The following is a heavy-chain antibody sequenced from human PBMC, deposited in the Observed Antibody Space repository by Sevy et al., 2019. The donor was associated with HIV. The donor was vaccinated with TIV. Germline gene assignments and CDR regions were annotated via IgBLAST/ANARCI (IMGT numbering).Heavy chain of an antibody. CDR2: IKQDGSEK. J-gene: IGHJ4*02. D-gene: IGHD6-13*01. V-gene: IGHV3-7*01. Sequence: GGSLRLSCAASGFTFSSYWMSWVRQAPGKGLEWVANIKQDGSEKYYVDSVKGRFTISRDNAKKSLYLQMNSLRAEDTAVYYCARRIGSSWYYFDYWGQGTLVTVSS. CDR3: ARRIGSSWYYFDY. CDR1: GFTFSSYW.